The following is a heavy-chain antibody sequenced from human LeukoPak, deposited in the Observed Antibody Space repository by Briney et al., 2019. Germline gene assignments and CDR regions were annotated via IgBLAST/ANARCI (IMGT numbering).Heavy chain of an antibody. V-gene: IGHV4-59*08. J-gene: IGHJ4*02. D-gene: IGHD3-3*01. CDR1: GGSISPYY. Sequence: SETLSLTCTVSGGSISPYYWSWLRQPPGKGLEWIGFISYSGSTTYNPSLKSRVTISVDTSKNQFSLKLTSVTAADTAVYYCARQGYWSGYFVFDYWGQGTQVTVSS. CDR3: ARQGYWSGYFVFDY. CDR2: ISYSGST.